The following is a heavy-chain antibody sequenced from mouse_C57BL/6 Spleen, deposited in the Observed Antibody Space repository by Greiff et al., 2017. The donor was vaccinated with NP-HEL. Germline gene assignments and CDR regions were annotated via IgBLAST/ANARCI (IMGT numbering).Heavy chain of an antibody. CDR3: ARSPYDDYAPRFAY. CDR2: IYPRSGNT. D-gene: IGHD2-3*01. V-gene: IGHV1-81*01. Sequence: VQLQQSGAELARPGASVKLSCKASGYTFTSYGISWVKQRTGQGLEWIGEIYPRSGNTYYNEKFKGKATLTADKSSSTAYMELRSLTSEDSAVYFCARSPYDDYAPRFAYWGQGTLVTVSA. CDR1: GYTFTSYG. J-gene: IGHJ3*01.